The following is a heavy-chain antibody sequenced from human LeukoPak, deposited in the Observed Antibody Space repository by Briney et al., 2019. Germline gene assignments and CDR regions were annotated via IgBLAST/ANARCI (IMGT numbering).Heavy chain of an antibody. V-gene: IGHV1-2*02. CDR1: GYTFTRYY. D-gene: IGHD5-24*01. CDR2: INPNSGGT. CDR3: ARVARWLLRDAFDI. J-gene: IGHJ3*02. Sequence: ASVKVSCKASGYTFTRYYMHWVRQAPGQGLEWMGWINPNSGGTNSAQKFQGRVTMTRDTSISTACMELSRLRADDTAVYYCARVARWLLRDAFDIWGQGTMVTVSS.